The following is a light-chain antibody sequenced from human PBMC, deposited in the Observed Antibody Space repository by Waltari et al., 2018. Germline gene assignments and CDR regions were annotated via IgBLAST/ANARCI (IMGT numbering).Light chain of an antibody. CDR2: DVS. Sequence: HSALTQPASVSGSPGQSITISCTGTSSDVGGYNYVSWYQQHPGKAPKLMIFDVSNRPSGVSNRFSGSMSGNTASLTVSGLQAEDEADYYCSSYISSDTLELFGGGTSLTVL. J-gene: IGLJ2*01. CDR3: SSYISSDTLEL. CDR1: SSDVGGYNY. V-gene: IGLV2-14*03.